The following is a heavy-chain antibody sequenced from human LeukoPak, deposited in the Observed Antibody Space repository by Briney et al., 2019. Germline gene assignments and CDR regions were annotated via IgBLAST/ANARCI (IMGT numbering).Heavy chain of an antibody. CDR3: ARSDSSGYYYYYGMDV. Sequence: SETLSLTCTVSGGSISSYYWGWIRQPPGKGLEWIGYIYYSGSTNYNPSLKSRVTISVDTSKNQFSLKLSSVSAAETAVYYYARSDSSGYYYYYGMDVWGQGTTVTVSS. CDR2: IYYSGST. D-gene: IGHD3-22*01. J-gene: IGHJ6*02. V-gene: IGHV4-59*01. CDR1: GGSISSYY.